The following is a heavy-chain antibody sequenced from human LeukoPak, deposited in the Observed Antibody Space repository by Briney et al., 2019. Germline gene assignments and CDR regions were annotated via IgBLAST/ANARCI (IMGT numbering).Heavy chain of an antibody. CDR3: AKDRYSGSPWYFDY. Sequence: GGSLRLSCAASGFTFSSYAMSWVRQAPGKGLEWVSGISGTGAGTYYADSVKGRFIISRDNSKNTLYLQMNSLRAEDTAVYYCAKDRYSGSPWYFDYWGQGTLVTVSS. CDR2: ISGTGAGT. J-gene: IGHJ4*02. V-gene: IGHV3-23*01. CDR1: GFTFSSYA. D-gene: IGHD1-26*01.